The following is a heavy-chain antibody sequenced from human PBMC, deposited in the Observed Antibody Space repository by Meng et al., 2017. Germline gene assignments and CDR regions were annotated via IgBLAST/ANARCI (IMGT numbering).Heavy chain of an antibody. CDR1: GFTVSSNY. J-gene: IGHJ6*02. CDR3: ARERESYYDSSGYYYDYYYGMDV. V-gene: IGHV3-66*02. Sequence: GGSLRLSCAASGFTVSSNYMSWVRQAPGKGLEWVSVIYSGGSTYYADSVKGRFTISRDNSKNTLYLQMNSLRAEDTAVYYCARERESYYDSSGYYYDYYYGMDVWGQGTTVTVSS. D-gene: IGHD3-22*01. CDR2: IYSGGST.